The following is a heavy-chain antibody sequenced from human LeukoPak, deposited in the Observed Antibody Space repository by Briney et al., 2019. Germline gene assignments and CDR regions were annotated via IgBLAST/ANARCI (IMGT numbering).Heavy chain of an antibody. J-gene: IGHJ3*02. Sequence: ASVKVSFKASGYTFTIYDINWVRQAPGQGLEWMGWMNPNSGNTGYAQKFQGRVTMTRNTSISTAYMELSSLRSEDTAVYYCARGYHYDSSGYWNAFDIWGQGTMVTVSS. CDR2: MNPNSGNT. CDR1: GYTFTIYD. D-gene: IGHD3-22*01. V-gene: IGHV1-8*01. CDR3: ARGYHYDSSGYWNAFDI.